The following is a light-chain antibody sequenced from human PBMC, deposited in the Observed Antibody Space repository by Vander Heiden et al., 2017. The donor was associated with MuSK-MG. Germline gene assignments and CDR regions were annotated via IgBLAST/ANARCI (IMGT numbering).Light chain of an antibody. CDR2: AAS. CDR1: QSISSY. J-gene: IGKJ1*01. Sequence: DVQMTQTPSSLSASVGDRVTITCRASQSISSYLNWYQQKPGKAPKLLIYAASSLQSGVPSRFSGSASTTDFTLTISMLPPEDFANYYCQHSDSTPWTFGQGTKVEIK. V-gene: IGKV1-39*01. CDR3: QHSDSTPWT.